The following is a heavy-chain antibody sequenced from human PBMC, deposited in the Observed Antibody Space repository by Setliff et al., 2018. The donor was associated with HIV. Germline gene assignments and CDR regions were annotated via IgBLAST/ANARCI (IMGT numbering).Heavy chain of an antibody. CDR2: ISSSGTTI. Sequence: PGGSLRLSCTASGFTFSDYYMSWIRQSPGKGLEWISYISSSGTTIYYADSVKGRFTISRDNAKNSLYLEMNSLRAEETAVYYCAGDLRSSHGSPNYFDYWGRGALVTVSS. J-gene: IGHJ4*02. CDR1: GFTFSDYY. CDR3: AGDLRSSHGSPNYFDY. D-gene: IGHD2-15*01. V-gene: IGHV3-11*04.